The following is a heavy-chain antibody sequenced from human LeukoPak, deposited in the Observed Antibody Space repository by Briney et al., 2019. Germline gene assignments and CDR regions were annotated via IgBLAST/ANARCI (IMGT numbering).Heavy chain of an antibody. J-gene: IGHJ6*03. CDR3: ARHREDTAMVSYYYYYYMDV. D-gene: IGHD5-18*01. V-gene: IGHV4-4*07. Sequence: PSETLSLTCTVSGGSISSYYWSWIRQPAGKGLEWIGRIYTSGSTNYNPSLKSRVTMSVDTSKNQFSLKLSSVTAADTAVYYCARHREDTAMVSYYYYYYMDVWGKGTTVTVSS. CDR2: IYTSGST. CDR1: GGSISSYY.